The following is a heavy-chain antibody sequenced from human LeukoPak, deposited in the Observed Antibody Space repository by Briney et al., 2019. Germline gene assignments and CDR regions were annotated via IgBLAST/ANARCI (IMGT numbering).Heavy chain of an antibody. CDR3: ARDRYSVVVVAAKGGLRHCGGDSYSID. J-gene: IGHJ4*02. CDR2: IIPIFGTA. V-gene: IGHV1-69*05. Sequence: GASVKVSCKASGGTFSSYAISWVRQAPGQGLEWMGRIIPIFGTANYAQKFQGRVTITTDESTSTAYMELSSLRSEDTAVYYCARDRYSVVVVAAKGGLRHCGGDSYSIDWGQGTLVTVSS. D-gene: IGHD2-15*01. CDR1: GGTFSSYA.